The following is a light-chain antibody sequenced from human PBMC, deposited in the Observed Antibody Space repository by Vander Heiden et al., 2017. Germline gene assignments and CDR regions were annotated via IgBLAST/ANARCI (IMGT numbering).Light chain of an antibody. CDR2: GNT. CDR1: SSNIGAGYD. CDR3: QSYDSSRRGV. J-gene: IGLJ3*02. Sequence: QSVLTPPPSVSGALGQRVTISCTGSSSNIGAGYDVHWYQQLPRTAPKLLIYGNTNRPSGVSDRFSGSKSGTAASLAITGLQAEDEADYYCQSYDSSRRGVFGGGTKLTVL. V-gene: IGLV1-40*01.